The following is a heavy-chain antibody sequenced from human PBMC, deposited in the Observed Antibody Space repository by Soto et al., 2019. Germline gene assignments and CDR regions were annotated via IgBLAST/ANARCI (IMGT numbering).Heavy chain of an antibody. Sequence: SETLSLTCAVYGGSFSCYYWSWIRQPPGKGLEWIGEINRSGSTNYNPSLKSRVTISVDTSKNQFSLKLSSVTAAATAVYYCARGRGGFITIFGVVNLYYYYGMDVWGQGTTVTVSS. CDR3: ARGRGGFITIFGVVNLYYYYGMDV. CDR1: GGSFSCYY. V-gene: IGHV4-34*01. CDR2: INRSGST. J-gene: IGHJ6*02. D-gene: IGHD3-3*01.